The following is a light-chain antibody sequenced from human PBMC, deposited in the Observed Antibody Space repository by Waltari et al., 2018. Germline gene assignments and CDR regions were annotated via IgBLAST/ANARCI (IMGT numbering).Light chain of an antibody. CDR2: DAF. CDR1: QAMSNN. Sequence: EIVMTQSPATLSVSPGERVTLSCRASQAMSNNLAWYQQKPGQAPRLLIYDAFTRATGIPGRFSGSGSATEFTLTIGSMQAEDFAVYFCQQYYNYPRTFGQGTKVE. CDR3: QQYYNYPRT. V-gene: IGKV3-15*01. J-gene: IGKJ1*01.